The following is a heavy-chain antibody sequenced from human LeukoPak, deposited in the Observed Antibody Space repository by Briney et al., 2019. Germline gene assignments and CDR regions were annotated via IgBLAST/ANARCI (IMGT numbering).Heavy chain of an antibody. D-gene: IGHD6-13*01. CDR1: GGTFSIYA. V-gene: IGHV1-69*05. CDR3: ARGVAATY. CDR2: IIPIFGTA. J-gene: IGHJ4*02. Sequence: SVKVSSKASGGTFSIYAISWVRQAPGQGLEWMGGIIPIFGTANYAQKFQSRVTMTRNTSISTAYMELSSLRSEDTAVYYCARGVAATYGGQGTRVTVSS.